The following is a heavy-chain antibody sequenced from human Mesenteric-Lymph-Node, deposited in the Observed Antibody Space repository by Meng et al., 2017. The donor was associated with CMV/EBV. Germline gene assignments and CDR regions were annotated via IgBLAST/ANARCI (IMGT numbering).Heavy chain of an antibody. CDR3: AGVVESYDFWSGYYYYYGMDV. CDR2: ISSSGSTI. D-gene: IGHD3-3*01. Sequence: GGSLRLSCAASGFTFSSYEMNWVRQAPGKGLEWVSYISSSGSTIYYADSVKGRFTISRDNAKNSLYLQMNSLRAEDTAVYYCAGVVESYDFWSGYYYYYGMDVWGQGTTVTVSS. J-gene: IGHJ6*02. V-gene: IGHV3-48*03. CDR1: GFTFSSYE.